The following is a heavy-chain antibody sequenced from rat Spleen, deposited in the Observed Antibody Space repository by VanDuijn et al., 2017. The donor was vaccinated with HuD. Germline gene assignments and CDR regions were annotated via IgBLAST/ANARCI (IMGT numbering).Heavy chain of an antibody. D-gene: IGHD1-11*01. Sequence: QVQLKEPGPGLVQPSQTLSLTCTVPGFPLTSDGVSWVLQPPGKGLEWTAAVSSGGNTDYNSAVQSRLSISRDTSKNQVFLKMNSLQPEDTGTYYCARHLRVASGVMDAWGQGASVTVSS. J-gene: IGHJ4*01. CDR3: ARHLRVASGVMDA. CDR2: VSSGGNT. V-gene: IGHV2S8*01. CDR1: GFPLTSDG.